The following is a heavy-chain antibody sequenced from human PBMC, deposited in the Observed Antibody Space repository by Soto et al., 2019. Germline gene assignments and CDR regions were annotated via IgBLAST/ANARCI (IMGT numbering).Heavy chain of an antibody. Sequence: SGPTLVNPTQTLTLTCTFSGFSLSTSGMCVSWIRQPPGKALEWLALIDWDDDKYYSTSLKTRLTISKDTSKNQVVLTMTNMDPVDTATYYCARIQDYGDYAGLDYWGQGTLVTVSS. CDR3: ARIQDYGDYAGLDY. V-gene: IGHV2-70*01. D-gene: IGHD4-17*01. J-gene: IGHJ4*02. CDR2: IDWDDDK. CDR1: GFSLSTSGMC.